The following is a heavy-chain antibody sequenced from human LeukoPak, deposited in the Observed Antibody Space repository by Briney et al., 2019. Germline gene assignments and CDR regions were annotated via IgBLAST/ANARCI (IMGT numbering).Heavy chain of an antibody. Sequence: ASVKVSCKASGYTFTSYGISWVRQAPGQGLEWMGGIIPIFGTANYAQKFQGRVTITADESTSTAYMELSSLRSEDTAVYYCARELRRELILDYWGQGTLVTVSS. CDR3: ARELRRELILDY. J-gene: IGHJ4*02. V-gene: IGHV1-69*13. D-gene: IGHD1-26*01. CDR1: GYTFTSYG. CDR2: IIPIFGTA.